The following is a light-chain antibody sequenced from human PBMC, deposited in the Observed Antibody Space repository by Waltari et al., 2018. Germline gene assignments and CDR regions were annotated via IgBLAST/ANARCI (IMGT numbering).Light chain of an antibody. CDR2: GAS. Sequence: EIVLTQSPGTLSLSPGERATLSCRASQSVSSSYLAWYQQKPGQAPRLLIYGASSRAPGSRDRFSGSGSETDFTLTISRLEPEDFAVYYCQQYGSSPPYTCGQGTKLEIK. V-gene: IGKV3-20*01. CDR3: QQYGSSPPYT. J-gene: IGKJ2*01. CDR1: QSVSSSY.